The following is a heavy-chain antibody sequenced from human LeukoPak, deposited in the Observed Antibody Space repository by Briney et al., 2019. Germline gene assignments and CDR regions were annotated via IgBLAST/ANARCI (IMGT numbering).Heavy chain of an antibody. D-gene: IGHD1-26*01. V-gene: IGHV3-7*01. CDR2: MREDGREI. CDR3: ARGGATRGRFEN. Sequence: GGSLRLSCAASGFPFNVRTMSWVRQAPGKGLDWVASMREDGREIYYVDSAKGRFPITRDDPKNSLYRQMNFLRAEDTAVYYCARGGATRGRFENWGQGTLVTVSS. J-gene: IGHJ4*02. CDR1: GFPFNVRT.